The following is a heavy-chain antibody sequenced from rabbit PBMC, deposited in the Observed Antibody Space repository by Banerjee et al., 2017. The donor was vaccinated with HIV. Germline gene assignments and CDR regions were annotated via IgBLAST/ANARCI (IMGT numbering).Heavy chain of an antibody. J-gene: IGHJ4*01. D-gene: IGHD4-1*01. Sequence: QEQLEESGGDLVKPEGSLTLTCTASGFSFSSSYYMCWVRQAPGKGLEWIACIGAGSSGTTYYASWAKGRFTISKTSSTTVTLQMTSLTAADTATYFCARDLAGVIGWNFKLWGQGPLVTVS. CDR2: IGAGSSGTT. V-gene: IGHV1S45*01. CDR3: ARDLAGVIGWNFKL. CDR1: GFSFSSSYY.